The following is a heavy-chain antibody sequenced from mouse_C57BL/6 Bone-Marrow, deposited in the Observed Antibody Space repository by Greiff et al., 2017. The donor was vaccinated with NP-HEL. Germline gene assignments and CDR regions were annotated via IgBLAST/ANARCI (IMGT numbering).Heavy chain of an antibody. Sequence: VQRVESGAELMKPGASVKLSCKATGYTFTGYWIEWVKQRPGHGLEWIGEILPGSGSTNYNEKFKSKATFTADTSSNTAYMQLSSLTTEDSAIYYGARKEGYYYGSSPFDYWGQGTTLTVSS. CDR2: ILPGSGST. CDR1: GYTFTGYW. CDR3: ARKEGYYYGSSPFDY. V-gene: IGHV1-9*01. D-gene: IGHD1-1*01. J-gene: IGHJ2*01.